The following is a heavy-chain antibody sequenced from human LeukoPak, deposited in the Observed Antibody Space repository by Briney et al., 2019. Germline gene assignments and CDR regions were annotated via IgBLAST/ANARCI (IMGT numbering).Heavy chain of an antibody. J-gene: IGHJ4*02. Sequence: SETLSLTCTVSGGSISSYYWSWIRQPAGKGLEWIGRIYTSGSTNYNPSLKSRVTMSVDTSRNQFSLKLSSVTAADTAVYYSARDGGYSYGYYYFDYWGQGTLVTVSS. CDR3: ARDGGYSYGYYYFDY. D-gene: IGHD5-18*01. CDR1: GGSISSYY. CDR2: IYTSGST. V-gene: IGHV4-4*07.